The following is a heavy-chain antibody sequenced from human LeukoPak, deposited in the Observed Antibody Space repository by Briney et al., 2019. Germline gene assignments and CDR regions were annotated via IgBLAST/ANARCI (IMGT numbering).Heavy chain of an antibody. CDR1: GYTFTSYG. V-gene: IGHV1-18*01. CDR2: ISAYNGNT. D-gene: IGHD4-23*01. Sequence: ASVKVSCKASGYTFTSYGISWVRQAPGQGLEWMGWISAYNGNTNYAQKLQGRVTMTTDTSTSTAYMELRSLRSDNTAVYYCARDGGNSRRFPVGDFDYWGQGTLVTVSS. CDR3: ARDGGNSRRFPVGDFDY. J-gene: IGHJ4*02.